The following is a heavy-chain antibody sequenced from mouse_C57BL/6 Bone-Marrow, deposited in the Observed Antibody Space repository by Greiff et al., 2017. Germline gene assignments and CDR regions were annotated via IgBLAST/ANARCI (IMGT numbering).Heavy chain of an antibody. CDR3: ASRDGYYWYFDV. D-gene: IGHD2-3*01. CDR2: IDPSDSYT. Sequence: VKLQQPGAELVMPGASVKLSCKASGYTFTSYWMHWVKQRPGQGLEWIGEIDPSDSYTNYNQKFKGKSTLTVDKSSSTAYMQLSSLTSEDSAVYYCASRDGYYWYFDVCGTGTTVTVSS. V-gene: IGHV1-69*01. CDR1: GYTFTSYW. J-gene: IGHJ1*03.